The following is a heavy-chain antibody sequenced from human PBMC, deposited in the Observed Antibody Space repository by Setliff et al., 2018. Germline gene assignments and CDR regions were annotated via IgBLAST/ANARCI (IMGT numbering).Heavy chain of an antibody. CDR2: INPNSGGT. D-gene: IGHD1-20*01. CDR1: GYTFTGYY. CDR3: ARRAFIETITGYCFDL. Sequence: WASVKVSCKASGYTFTGYYMHWVRQAPGQGLEWMGWINPNSGGTNYAQKFQGRVTMTRDTSISTAYMELSSLRSNDTAFYYCARRAFIETITGYCFDLWGQGTQVTVSS. J-gene: IGHJ4*02. V-gene: IGHV1-2*02.